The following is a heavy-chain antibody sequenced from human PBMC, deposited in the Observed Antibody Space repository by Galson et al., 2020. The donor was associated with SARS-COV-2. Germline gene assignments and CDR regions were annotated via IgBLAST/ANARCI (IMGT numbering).Heavy chain of an antibody. CDR1: GGSTSSGSYY. D-gene: IGHD2-2*01. Sequence: SETLSLTCTVSGGSTSSGSYYWSWIRQPAGKGLEWTGRTYTSGSTNYNPSLKSQVTLSVHTSKNQSSLKLGSVTAAATAVYYCARSASGIVVVPAADYSYYYCIDVWGQGTTVTVSS. CDR2: TYTSGST. J-gene: IGHJ6*02. CDR3: ARSASGIVVVPAADYSYYYCIDV. V-gene: IGHV4-61*02.